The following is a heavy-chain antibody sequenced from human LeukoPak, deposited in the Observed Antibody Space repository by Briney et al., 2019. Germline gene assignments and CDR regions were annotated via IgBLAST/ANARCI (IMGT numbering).Heavy chain of an antibody. V-gene: IGHV4-31*03. D-gene: IGHD6-19*01. CDR1: GGSVSSSSYF. CDR3: ARERGYSSGWYNWFDP. CDR2: IYYSGST. Sequence: PSETLSLTCTVSGGSVSSSSYFWSWIRQHPGKGLEWIGYIYYSGSTYYNPSLKSRVTISVDTSKNQFSLKLSSVTAADTAVYYCARERGYSSGWYNWFDPWGQGTLVTVSS. J-gene: IGHJ5*02.